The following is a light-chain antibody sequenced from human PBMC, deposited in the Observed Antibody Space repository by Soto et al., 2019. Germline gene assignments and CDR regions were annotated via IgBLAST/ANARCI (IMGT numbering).Light chain of an antibody. Sequence: DIQMTQSPSSLSASVGDRVTITCQARQDISNYLNWYQQKPGKAPKLLIYDAPNVETGVPSRFGGSGSGTDFTFSISSLLAEEIATYYCQQYDNRPLTFGGGTKVEIK. V-gene: IGKV1-33*01. CDR1: QDISNY. J-gene: IGKJ4*01. CDR2: DAP. CDR3: QQYDNRPLT.